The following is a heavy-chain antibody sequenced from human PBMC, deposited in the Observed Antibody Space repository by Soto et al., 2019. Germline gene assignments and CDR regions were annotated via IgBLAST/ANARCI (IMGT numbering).Heavy chain of an antibody. CDR2: INANNGNT. CDR1: GYIFKSYG. D-gene: IGHD2-21*01. V-gene: IGHV1-18*01. CDR3: ARAIVHDIDY. Sequence: QVQLVQSGAEVQKPGASVKVSCKASGYIFKSYGISWVRQAPGQGLEWMGWINANNGNTNYAQKLQGRVTMTTDTSASIEYRGLSTLRSDHSAGSLFARAIVHDIDYWGQGTPVTVSS. J-gene: IGHJ4*02.